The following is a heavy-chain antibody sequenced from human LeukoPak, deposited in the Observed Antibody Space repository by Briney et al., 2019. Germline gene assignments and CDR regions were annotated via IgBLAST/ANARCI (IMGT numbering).Heavy chain of an antibody. CDR3: ASSPWGIQAFDI. Sequence: QSGGSLRLSYAASGFTVRSNYMSWVRQAPGKGLEWVSVIYSGDSTYYANSVKGRFIISRDNSKNTLYLQMNSLRADDTAVYYCASSPWGIQAFDIWGQGTLVTVSS. CDR1: GFTVRSNY. V-gene: IGHV3-66*01. D-gene: IGHD3-16*01. J-gene: IGHJ3*02. CDR2: IYSGDST.